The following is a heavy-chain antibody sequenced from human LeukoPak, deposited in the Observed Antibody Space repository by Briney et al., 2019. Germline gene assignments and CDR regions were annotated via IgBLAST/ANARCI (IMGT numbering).Heavy chain of an antibody. CDR1: GYTFTSYY. Sequence: GASVKVSCKASGYTFTSYYMHWVRQAPGQGLEWMGIINPSGGSTSYAQKFQGRVAMTRDMSTSTVYMELSSLRSEDTAVYYCARDQPGIAAAGTIYYYYYYMDVWGKGTTVTVSS. CDR2: INPSGGST. J-gene: IGHJ6*03. CDR3: ARDQPGIAAAGTIYYYYYYMDV. V-gene: IGHV1-46*01. D-gene: IGHD6-13*01.